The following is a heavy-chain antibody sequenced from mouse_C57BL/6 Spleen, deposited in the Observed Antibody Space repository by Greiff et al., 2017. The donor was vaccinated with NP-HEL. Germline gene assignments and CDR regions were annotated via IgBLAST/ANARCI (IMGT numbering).Heavy chain of an antibody. CDR3: AIAEGYGFAY. D-gene: IGHD1-1*02. V-gene: IGHV1-81*01. CDR2: IYPRSGNT. J-gene: IGHJ3*01. Sequence: QVQLKESGAELARPGASVKLSCKASGYTFTSYGISWVKQRTGQGLEWIGEIYPRSGNTYYNEKFKGKATLTADKSSSTAYMELRSLTSEDSAVYFCAIAEGYGFAYWGQGTLVTVSA. CDR1: GYTFTSYG.